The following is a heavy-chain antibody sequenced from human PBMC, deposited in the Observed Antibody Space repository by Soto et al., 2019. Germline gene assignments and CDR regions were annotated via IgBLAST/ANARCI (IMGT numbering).Heavy chain of an antibody. CDR2: IYYSGST. D-gene: IGHD5-12*01. CDR1: GGSISSSNYY. V-gene: IGHV4-39*07. CDR3: ARHRYGGYVFYIDY. Sequence: SETLSLTCSVSGGSISSSNYYWGWIRQSPGKGLEWIGSIYYSGSTHYNPSLQNRVTISIDTSKNQVSLKVNSVTAADTAVYCGARHRYGGYVFYIDYWGQGTLVTVSS. J-gene: IGHJ4*02.